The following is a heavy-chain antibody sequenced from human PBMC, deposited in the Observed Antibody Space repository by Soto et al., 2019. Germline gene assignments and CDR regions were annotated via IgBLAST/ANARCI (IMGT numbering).Heavy chain of an antibody. V-gene: IGHV1-18*01. CDR3: ARERHYYDSSGYYSYDYYGMDV. D-gene: IGHD3-22*01. Sequence: ASGKVSCKASGYTFTSYGISWVRQAPGQGLEWMGWISAYNGNTNYAQKLQGRVTMTTDTSTSTAYMELRSLRSDDTAVYYCARERHYYDSSGYYSYDYYGMDVWGQGTTVTVSS. CDR1: GYTFTSYG. J-gene: IGHJ6*02. CDR2: ISAYNGNT.